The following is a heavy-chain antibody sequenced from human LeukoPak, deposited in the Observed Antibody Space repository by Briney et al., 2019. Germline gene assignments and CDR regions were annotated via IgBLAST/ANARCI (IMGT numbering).Heavy chain of an antibody. CDR3: ARGNYQLLAPAFDI. V-gene: IGHV3-21*01. CDR1: GFTFSSYS. D-gene: IGHD2-2*01. CDR2: ISSSSSYI. Sequence: GGSLRLSCAASGFTFSSYSMNWVRQARGKGLEWVSSISSSSSYIYYADSVKRRFTISRDNAKNSPYLQMNSLRAEDTAVYYCARGNYQLLAPAFDIWGQGTMVTVSS. J-gene: IGHJ3*02.